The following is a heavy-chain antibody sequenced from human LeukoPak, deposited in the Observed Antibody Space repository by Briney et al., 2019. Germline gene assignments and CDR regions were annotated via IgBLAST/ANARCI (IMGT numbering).Heavy chain of an antibody. CDR1: GFTFDDYG. Sequence: GGSLRLSCAASGFTFDDYGMSWVRQAPGKGLVWVSRISPDGSSAHYEDSVNGRFTISRDNAKNTLYLQMNSLRAEATAVYYCATLRAVVAFDDFTIWGQGTMVTVSS. CDR3: ATLRAVVAFDDFTI. D-gene: IGHD3-22*01. J-gene: IGHJ3*02. CDR2: ISPDGSSA. V-gene: IGHV3-74*01.